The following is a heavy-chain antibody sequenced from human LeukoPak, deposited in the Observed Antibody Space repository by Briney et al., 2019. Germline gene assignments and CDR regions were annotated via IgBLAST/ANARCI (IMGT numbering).Heavy chain of an antibody. CDR1: GGSINSGAYY. V-gene: IGHV4-30-2*01. D-gene: IGHD2-2*01. J-gene: IGHJ3*02. CDR3: ASICSSSSCYEIRHAFDI. CDR2: IYHSGST. Sequence: PSETLSLTCTVSGGSINSGAYYWSWVRQPPGKGLEWIGYIYHSGSTYYNPSLKSRVTMSVDRSKNQFSLKLTSVTAADTAVYYCASICSSSSCYEIRHAFDIWGQGTMVTVSS.